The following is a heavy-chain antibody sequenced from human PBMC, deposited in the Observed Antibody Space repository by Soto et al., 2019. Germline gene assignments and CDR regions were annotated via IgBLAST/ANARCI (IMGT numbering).Heavy chain of an antibody. CDR1: GYSFTTYG. V-gene: IGHV1-18*01. CDR3: AREGPAPYYYYGMDV. J-gene: IGHJ6*02. CDR2: ISGYNGNT. Sequence: QVQLVQSRGEVKKPGASVKVSCKTSGYSFTTYGISWVRQAPGQGLEWMGWISGYNGNTNYAQKLQGRVTMTTDTSTSTAYMGLRSLRSDDTAVYYCAREGPAPYYYYGMDVWGQGSTVTGSS.